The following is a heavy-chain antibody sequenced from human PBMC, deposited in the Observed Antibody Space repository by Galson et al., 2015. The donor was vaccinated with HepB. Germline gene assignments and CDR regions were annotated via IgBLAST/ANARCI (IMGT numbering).Heavy chain of an antibody. CDR3: ARVRLVGATECYNWFDP. Sequence: AISGDSVSSNSAAWNWIRQSPSRGLEWLGRTYYRSKWYNDYAVSVKSRITINPDTSKNQFSLQLNSVTPEDTAVYYCARVRLVGATECYNWFDPWGQGTLVTVSS. J-gene: IGHJ5*02. CDR1: GDSVSSNSAA. CDR2: TYYRSKWYN. V-gene: IGHV6-1*01. D-gene: IGHD1-26*01.